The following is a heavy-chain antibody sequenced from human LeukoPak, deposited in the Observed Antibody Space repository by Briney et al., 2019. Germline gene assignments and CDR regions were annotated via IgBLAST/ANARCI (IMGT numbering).Heavy chain of an antibody. CDR2: ISAYNGNT. CDR3: ARILAAAGTHYYYYYMDV. Sequence: GASVKVSCKASGYTFTSYGISWVRQAPGQGLEWMGWISAYNGNTNYAQKLQGRVTMTTDTSTSTAYMELRSLRSDDTAVYYCARILAAAGTHYYYYYMDVWGKGTTVTISS. J-gene: IGHJ6*03. CDR1: GYTFTSYG. D-gene: IGHD6-13*01. V-gene: IGHV1-18*01.